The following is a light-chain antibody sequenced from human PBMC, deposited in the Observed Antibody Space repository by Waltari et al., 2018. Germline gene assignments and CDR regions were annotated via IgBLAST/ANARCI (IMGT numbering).Light chain of an antibody. J-gene: IGKJ1*01. CDR3: QHYVSLPVT. CDR2: HAS. V-gene: IGKV3-20*01. CDR1: QSISQY. Sequence: EIVLTQSPGTLSLSSGERATLSCSTSQSISQYLAWYQHKPGHAPRLLIYHASSRATGIPDRFSGSGSGTDFSLTISRLEPEDFAVYYCQHYVSLPVTFGQGTKVEIK.